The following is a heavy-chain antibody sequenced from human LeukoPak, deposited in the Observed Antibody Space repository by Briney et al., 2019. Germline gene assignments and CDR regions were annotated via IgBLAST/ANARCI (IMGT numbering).Heavy chain of an antibody. CDR2: IYYSGST. D-gene: IGHD1-1*01. CDR1: GGSISSGGYY. J-gene: IGHJ4*02. CDR3: ASGDNDPLFDY. V-gene: IGHV4-31*03. Sequence: SQTLSLTCTVSGGSISSGGYYWSWIRQHPGKGLEWIGSIYYSGSTNYNPSLQGRVTISLDTSRNQFSLKLSSVTAADTAVYYCASGDNDPLFDYWGQGTLVTVSS.